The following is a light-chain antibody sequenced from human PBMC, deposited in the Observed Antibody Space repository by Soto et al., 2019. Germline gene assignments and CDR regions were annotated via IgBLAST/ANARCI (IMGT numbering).Light chain of an antibody. CDR2: MGS. Sequence: DLVVTQSPLSLPVTPGEPASISCRSSQSLLHSNGYYYLDWYLQKPGQSPQVLIYMGSNRASGVPDRFSGSGSGTDFTLTITRVEAEDVGVYYCMQTLQSRTLGQGTRLDIK. CDR1: QSLLHSNGYYY. V-gene: IGKV2-28*01. J-gene: IGKJ5*01. CDR3: MQTLQSRT.